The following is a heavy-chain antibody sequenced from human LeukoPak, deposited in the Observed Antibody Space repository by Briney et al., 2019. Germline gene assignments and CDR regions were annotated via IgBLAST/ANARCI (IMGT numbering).Heavy chain of an antibody. V-gene: IGHV3-30*02. CDR2: ILYDGNNK. Sequence: GGSLRLSCAASRFTFSSYGMHWVRQAPGKGLEWVAFILYDGNNKYYADSVKGRFTISRDNSKNTLYLQMNSLRAEDTAVYYCVKDGDDSGSYLVYWGQGTLVTVSS. CDR3: VKDGDDSGSYLVY. D-gene: IGHD1-26*01. J-gene: IGHJ4*02. CDR1: RFTFSSYG.